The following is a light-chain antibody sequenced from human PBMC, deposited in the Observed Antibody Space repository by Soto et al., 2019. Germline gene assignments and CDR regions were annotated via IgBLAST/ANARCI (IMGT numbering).Light chain of an antibody. CDR2: EVS. V-gene: IGLV2-14*01. CDR1: SSDVGGYNY. J-gene: IGLJ2*01. CDR3: SSYRSSSTLAV. Sequence: QSALTQPASVSGSPGQSITISCTGTSSDVGGYNYVSWYQQHPGKAPKLMIYEVSNRPSGVSNRFSGSKSGNTASLTISGLQAEDEADYYCSSYRSSSTLAVFGGGTQLTVL.